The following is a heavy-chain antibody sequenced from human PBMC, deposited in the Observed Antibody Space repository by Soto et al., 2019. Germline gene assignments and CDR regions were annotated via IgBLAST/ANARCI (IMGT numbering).Heavy chain of an antibody. CDR3: ASRSASPYYYDY. CDR2: ITDNGRNT. CDR1: GITFRSLG. Sequence: LRLSCAAFGITFRSLGMAWFRQAPGRGLQWVSGITDNGRNTYYADSVKGRFTISRDNSKNTLYLQMNSLRAEDTAVHSCASRSASPYYYDYWGQGTMVTVSS. V-gene: IGHV3-23*01. D-gene: IGHD1-26*01. J-gene: IGHJ4*01.